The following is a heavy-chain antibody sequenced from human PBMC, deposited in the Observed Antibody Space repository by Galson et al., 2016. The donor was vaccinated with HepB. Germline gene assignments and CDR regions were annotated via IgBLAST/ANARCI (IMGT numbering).Heavy chain of an antibody. J-gene: IGHJ4*02. Sequence: SLRLSCAASGFTFSSYWMYWVRQAPGKGLMWVSRINSDGSSTNYVDSVKGRFTISRDNAKNTLYLQMNSLRAEDTAVYYCTRDPPHFWGLEFDYWGQGTLVTVSS. CDR3: TRDPPHFWGLEFDY. CDR1: GFTFSSYW. CDR2: INSDGSST. V-gene: IGHV3-74*01. D-gene: IGHD3-16*01.